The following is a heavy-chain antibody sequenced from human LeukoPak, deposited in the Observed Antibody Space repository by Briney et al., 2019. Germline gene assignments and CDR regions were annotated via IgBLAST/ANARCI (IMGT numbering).Heavy chain of an antibody. CDR2: ISGSGGST. V-gene: IGHV3-23*01. Sequence: PGGSLTLSCAASGFTFSSYAMSWVRQAPGKGLEWVSAISGSGGSTYYADSVKGRFTISRDNSKNTLYLQMTSLRAEDTAVYYCAKGLDPQERPKGLWKGRSSWHYNWFDPWGEGTLVTFSS. J-gene: IGHJ5*02. CDR1: GFTFSSYA. D-gene: IGHD6-13*01. CDR3: AKGLDPQERPKGLWKGRSSWHYNWFDP.